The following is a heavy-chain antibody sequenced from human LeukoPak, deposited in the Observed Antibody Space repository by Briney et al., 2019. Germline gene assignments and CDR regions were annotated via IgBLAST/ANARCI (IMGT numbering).Heavy chain of an antibody. CDR2: ISSNGGST. J-gene: IGHJ5*02. CDR1: GFTFSSYA. V-gene: IGHV3-64*01. CDR3: ARARSRYSSSSVVGHNWFDP. D-gene: IGHD6-6*01. Sequence: PGGSLRLSCAASGFTFSSYAMHWVRQAPGKGLEYVSAISSNGGSTYYANSVKGRFTISRDNSKNTLYLQMGSLRAEDMAVYYCARARSRYSSSSVVGHNWFDPWGQGTLVTVSS.